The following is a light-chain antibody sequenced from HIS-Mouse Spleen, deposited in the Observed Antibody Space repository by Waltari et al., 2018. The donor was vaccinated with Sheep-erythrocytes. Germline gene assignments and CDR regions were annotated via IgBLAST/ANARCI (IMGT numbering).Light chain of an antibody. CDR2: DAS. CDR1: KSVSSY. CDR3: QQRSNWYT. V-gene: IGKV3-11*01. Sequence: EIVLTQSQATLSLSPGERATLSCRASKSVSSYLAWYQQKPGQAPRLLIYDASNRATGIPARFSGSGSGTDFTLTISSLEPEDFAVYYCQQRSNWYTFGQGTKLEIK. J-gene: IGKJ2*01.